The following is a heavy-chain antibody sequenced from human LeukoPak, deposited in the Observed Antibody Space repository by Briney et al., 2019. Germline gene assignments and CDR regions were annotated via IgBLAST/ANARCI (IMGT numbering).Heavy chain of an antibody. J-gene: IGHJ3*02. CDR3: ARDRGWIQHDI. CDR2: TKGDGSAK. CDR1: GFAFSDSW. D-gene: IGHD5-18*01. Sequence: GGSLRLACAASGFAFSDSWVTWIRQAPGKGLEWVAFTKGDGSAKKYVDSVKGRFTISRDNAKNSLFLQMNSLRAEDTAVYYCARDRGWIQHDIWGQGTMVTVSS. V-gene: IGHV3-7*01.